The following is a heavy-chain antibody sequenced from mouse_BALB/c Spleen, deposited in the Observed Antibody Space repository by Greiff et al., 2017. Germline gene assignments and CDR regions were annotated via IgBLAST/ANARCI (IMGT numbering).Heavy chain of an antibody. D-gene: IGHD2-1*01. J-gene: IGHJ3*01. V-gene: IGHV5-12-2*01. CDR2: ISNGGGST. CDR3: ARQDGNFRAWFAY. Sequence: EVQRVESGGGLVQPGGSLKLSCAASGFTFSSYTMSWVRQTPEKRLEWVAYISNGGGSTYYPDTVKGRFTISRDNAKNTLYLQMSSLKSEDTAMYYCARQDGNFRAWFAYWGQGTLVTVSA. CDR1: GFTFSSYT.